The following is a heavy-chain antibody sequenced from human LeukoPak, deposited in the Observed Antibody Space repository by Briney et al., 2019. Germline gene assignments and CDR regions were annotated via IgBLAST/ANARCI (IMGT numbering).Heavy chain of an antibody. CDR3: ARDSVSSSWYVPGDY. V-gene: IGHV4-31*03. Sequence: PSETLSLTCTVSGGSISSGGYYWSWIRQHPEKGLEWIGYIYYSGSTYYNPSLKSRVTISVDTSKNQFSLKLSSVTAADTAVYYCARDSVSSSWYVPGDYWGQGTLVTVSS. D-gene: IGHD6-13*01. CDR1: GGSISSGGYY. J-gene: IGHJ4*02. CDR2: IYYSGST.